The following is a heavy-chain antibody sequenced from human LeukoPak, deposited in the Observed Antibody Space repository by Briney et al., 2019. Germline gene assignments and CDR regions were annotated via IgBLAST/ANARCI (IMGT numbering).Heavy chain of an antibody. CDR1: GFTVSSNY. V-gene: IGHV3-53*01. CDR3: ARVHRSYGSFDY. D-gene: IGHD1-26*01. CDR2: IYSGGST. Sequence: QPGGSLRLSCAASGFTVSSNYMSWVRQAPGKGLEGVSVIYSGGSTYYADSVKGRFTISRDNSKNTLYLQMNSLRAEDTAVYYCARVHRSYGSFDYWGQGTLVTVSS. J-gene: IGHJ4*02.